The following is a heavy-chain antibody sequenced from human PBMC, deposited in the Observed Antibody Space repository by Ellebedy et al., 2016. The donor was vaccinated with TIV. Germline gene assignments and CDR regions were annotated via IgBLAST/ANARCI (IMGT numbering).Heavy chain of an antibody. D-gene: IGHD5-12*01. CDR1: GYSFTSYW. CDR3: ARQGRIVATIIGDYGMDV. Sequence: GESLKISCKGSGYSFTSYWIGWVRQMPGKGLEWMGIIYPGDSDTRYSPSFQGQVTISADKSISTAYLQWSSLKASDTAMYYCARQGRIVATIIGDYGMDVWGQGTTVTVSS. V-gene: IGHV5-51*01. CDR2: IYPGDSDT. J-gene: IGHJ6*02.